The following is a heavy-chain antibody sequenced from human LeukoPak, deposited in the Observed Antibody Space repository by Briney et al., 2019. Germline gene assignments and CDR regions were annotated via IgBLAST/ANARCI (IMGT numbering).Heavy chain of an antibody. V-gene: IGHV3-43*02. CDR2: ISGDGGST. CDR3: AKEGGGDPYLDY. CDR1: GFTFDDYA. D-gene: IGHD4-17*01. Sequence: GGSLRLSCAASGFTFDDYAMHWVRQAPGNGLEWVSLISGDGGSTYYADSVKGRFTISRDNSKNSLYLQMNSLRTEDTALYYCAKEGGGDPYLDYWGQGTLVTVSS. J-gene: IGHJ4*02.